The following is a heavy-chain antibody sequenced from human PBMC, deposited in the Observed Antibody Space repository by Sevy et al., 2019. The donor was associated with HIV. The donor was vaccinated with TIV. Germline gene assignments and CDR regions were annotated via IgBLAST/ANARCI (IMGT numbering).Heavy chain of an antibody. Sequence: GGSLRLSCVGSGFSFSSDAMSWVRQAPGKGLQWVATVRASGGSTYYADSVRGRFSITRDNSKNTLYVKMNSLRAEDTAVYYCARVGGGGYYDPWSGYPEFDPWGQGTLVTVSS. CDR1: GFSFSSDA. V-gene: IGHV3-23*01. D-gene: IGHD3-3*01. CDR2: VRASGGST. J-gene: IGHJ5*02. CDR3: ARVGGGGYYDPWSGYPEFDP.